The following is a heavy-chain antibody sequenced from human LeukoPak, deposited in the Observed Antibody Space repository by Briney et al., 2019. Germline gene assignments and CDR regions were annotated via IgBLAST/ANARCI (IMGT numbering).Heavy chain of an antibody. J-gene: IGHJ5*02. CDR3: ARATTGTTNWFDP. Sequence: PSETLSLTCTVSGGSISSYYWSWIRQPPGKGLEWIGYICYSGSTNYNPSLKSRVTISVDTSKNQYSLKLSSVTAADTAVYYCARATTGTTNWFDPWGQGTLVTVSS. D-gene: IGHD1-1*01. V-gene: IGHV4-59*01. CDR1: GGSISSYY. CDR2: ICYSGST.